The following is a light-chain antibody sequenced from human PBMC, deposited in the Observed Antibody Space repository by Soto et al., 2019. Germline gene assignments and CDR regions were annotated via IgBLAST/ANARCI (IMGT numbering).Light chain of an antibody. CDR1: QSVRSN. CDR2: DAS. J-gene: IGKJ5*01. Sequence: EIVITQSPATLSVSAGERATLSCRARQSVRSNLAWYQQKPGQAPGLLIYDASTRATGIPARFSGSGSGTEFILTISSLQSEDFGVYYCQQYNNWPPITFGQGTRLEIK. CDR3: QQYNNWPPIT. V-gene: IGKV3D-15*01.